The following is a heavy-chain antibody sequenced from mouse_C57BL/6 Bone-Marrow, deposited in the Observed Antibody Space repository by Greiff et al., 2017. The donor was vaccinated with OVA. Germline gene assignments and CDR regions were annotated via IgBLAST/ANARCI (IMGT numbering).Heavy chain of an antibody. J-gene: IGHJ3*01. CDR2: ISRGGSYT. CDR3: ASYYYGSSYFAY. Sequence: EVLLVESGGDLVKPGGSLKLSCAASGFTFSSYCMSWVRQTPDKSLEWVATISRGGSYTYYPDSVKGRFTISTDNAKNTLYLQLSSLKSEDTAMDYCASYYYGSSYFAYWGQGTLVTVSA. D-gene: IGHD1-1*01. V-gene: IGHV5-6*01. CDR1: GFTFSSYC.